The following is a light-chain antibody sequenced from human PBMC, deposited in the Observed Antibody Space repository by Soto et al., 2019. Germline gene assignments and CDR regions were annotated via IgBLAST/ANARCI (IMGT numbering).Light chain of an antibody. J-gene: IGKJ4*01. CDR1: QSVTSN. CDR3: QQYNNWPVT. Sequence: EIVMTQSPATLSVSPGERVTFSCRASQSVTSNLAWYQHKPGQAPRLLIYGASTGATGIPARFSGSGSGTEFTLPINSQQSEDFAIYYFQQYNNWPVTFGGGTKVEIK. V-gene: IGKV3-15*01. CDR2: GAS.